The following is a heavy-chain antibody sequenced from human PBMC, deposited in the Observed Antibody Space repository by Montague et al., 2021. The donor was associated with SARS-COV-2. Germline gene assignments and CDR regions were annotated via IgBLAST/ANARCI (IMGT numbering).Heavy chain of an antibody. CDR2: IYYGGST. V-gene: IGHV4-31*03. Sequence: TLSLTCTVSGGSISSGGYYWSWIRQHPGKGLEWIGYIYYGGSTYYNPSLKSRVTISVDTSKNQFSLKLSSVTAADTAVYYYARDRYSGYVLDAFDIWGQGTMVTVSS. D-gene: IGHD5-12*01. J-gene: IGHJ3*02. CDR3: ARDRYSGYVLDAFDI. CDR1: GGSISSGGYY.